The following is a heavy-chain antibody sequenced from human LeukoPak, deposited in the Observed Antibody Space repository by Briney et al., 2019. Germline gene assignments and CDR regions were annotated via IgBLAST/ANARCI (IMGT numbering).Heavy chain of an antibody. Sequence: ASVKVSCKASGYTFTSYYVHWVRQAPGQGLEWMGRINPNSGGTNYAQKFQARVTMTRDTSISTAYMELSRLRSDDTALYYCARAAYYYDGSGYYLGDWGQGTLVTVSS. CDR3: ARAAYYYDGSGYYLGD. V-gene: IGHV1-2*06. D-gene: IGHD3-22*01. CDR2: INPNSGGT. CDR1: GYTFTSYY. J-gene: IGHJ4*02.